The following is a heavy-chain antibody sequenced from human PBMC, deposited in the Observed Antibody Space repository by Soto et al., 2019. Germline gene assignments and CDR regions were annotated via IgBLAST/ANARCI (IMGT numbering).Heavy chain of an antibody. D-gene: IGHD3-10*01. CDR1: VGSISGDYY. CDR2: IYYSGSS. J-gene: IGHJ4*02. Sequence: SETLSLTCSFSVGSISGDYYWSWIRESPEKGLEWIGYIYYSGSSYSNPALQSRLSMSLDTSKNQFSLKLRSVTAADTAVYYCARRGARSAGYFEAWGQGAPVIVS. CDR3: ARRGARSAGYFEA. V-gene: IGHV4-30-4*08.